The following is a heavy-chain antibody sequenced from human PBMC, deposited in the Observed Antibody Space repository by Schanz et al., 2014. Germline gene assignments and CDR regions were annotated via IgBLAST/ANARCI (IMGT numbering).Heavy chain of an antibody. CDR1: GFTFSSYA. CDR2: ISGSGETT. D-gene: IGHD1-20*01. J-gene: IGHJ6*02. CDR3: ARRITGTHHNPYYHGMDV. V-gene: IGHV3-23*01. Sequence: EVQLLESGGGLVQPGGSLRLSCAASGFTFSSYAMSWVRQAPGKGLEWVSAISGSGETTYYADSVKGRFTSSRENSKNALYLELNSPRAEDTAVYYCARRITGTHHNPYYHGMDVWGQGTTVTVSS.